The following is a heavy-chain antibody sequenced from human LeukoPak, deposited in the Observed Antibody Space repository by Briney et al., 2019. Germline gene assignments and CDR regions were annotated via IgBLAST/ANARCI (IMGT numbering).Heavy chain of an antibody. CDR3: ARDLGQQLPYYYYYMDV. CDR1: GFTFSSYE. Sequence: PGGSLRLSCAASGFTFSSYEMNWVRQAPGKGLEWVSYISSSGSTIYYADSVKGRFTISRDNAKNSLYLQMNSLRAEDTAVYYCARDLGQQLPYYYYYMDVWGKGTTVTVSS. V-gene: IGHV3-48*03. CDR2: ISSSGSTI. J-gene: IGHJ6*03. D-gene: IGHD6-13*01.